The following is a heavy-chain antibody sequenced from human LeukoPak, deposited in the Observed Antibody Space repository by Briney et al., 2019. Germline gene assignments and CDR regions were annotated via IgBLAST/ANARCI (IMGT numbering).Heavy chain of an antibody. D-gene: IGHD3-16*01. CDR3: ARDGMITFGGVIDSNWFDY. V-gene: IGHV3-21*01. CDR2: ISSSSSYI. J-gene: IGHJ4*02. Sequence: GGSLRLSCAASGFTFSSYSVNWVRQAPGKGLEWVSSISSSSSYIYYADSVKGRFTISRDNAKNSLYLQMNSLRAEDTAVYYCARDGMITFGGVIDSNWFDYWGQGTLVTVSS. CDR1: GFTFSSYS.